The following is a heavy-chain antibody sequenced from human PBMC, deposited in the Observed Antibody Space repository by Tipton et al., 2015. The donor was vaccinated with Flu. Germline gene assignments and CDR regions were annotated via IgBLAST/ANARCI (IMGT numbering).Heavy chain of an antibody. CDR3: ATDYAKTDAFDI. D-gene: IGHD4-17*01. CDR2: IYTSGST. Sequence: TLSLTCTVSRGSVSSGSYYWTWLRQPAGKGLEWIGRIYTSGSTTDYNPSLKSRVTISVDTSTNQFFLKVNSVTAEDTAVHYCATDYAKTDAFDIWGQGTMVTVSS. J-gene: IGHJ3*02. CDR1: RGSVSSGSYY. V-gene: IGHV4-61*02.